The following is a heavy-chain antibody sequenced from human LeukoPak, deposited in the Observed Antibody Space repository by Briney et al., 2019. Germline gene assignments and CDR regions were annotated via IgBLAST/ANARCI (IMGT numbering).Heavy chain of an antibody. CDR3: AKELAPYYDFWSGYYTPNYYYGMDV. Sequence: GGSLRLSCATSGFPFSSSGMSWVRQAPGKGLEWVSAISGGGDSTFYADSVKGRFTISRDNSKNTLYLQMNSLRAEDTAVYYCAKELAPYYDFWSGYYTPNYYYGMDVWGQGTTVTVSS. J-gene: IGHJ6*02. V-gene: IGHV3-23*01. CDR2: ISGGGDST. D-gene: IGHD3-3*01. CDR1: GFPFSSSG.